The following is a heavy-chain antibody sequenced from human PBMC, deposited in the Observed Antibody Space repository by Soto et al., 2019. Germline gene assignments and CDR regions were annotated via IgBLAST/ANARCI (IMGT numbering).Heavy chain of an antibody. D-gene: IGHD3-10*01. CDR1: GGSTNRCW. Sequence: PETLRHPCSVSGGSTNRCWWSCIQQPAGKGLEWIGRVYSSGTTDYNPSLNSRATMSVETSKNQFSLKLSSVTAADTAVYYCARDIGSYAYGEGYWGQGIQVTVS. CDR3: ARDIGSYAYGEGY. V-gene: IGHV4-4*07. CDR2: VYSSGTT. J-gene: IGHJ4*02.